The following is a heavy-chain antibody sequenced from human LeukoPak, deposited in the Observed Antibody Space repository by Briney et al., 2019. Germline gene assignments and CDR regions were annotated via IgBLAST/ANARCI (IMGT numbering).Heavy chain of an antibody. D-gene: IGHD3-10*01. Sequence: SVKVSCKASGGTFSSYAISWVRQAPGQGLEWMGGIIPIFGTANYAQKFQGRVTTTADKSTSTAYMELSSLRSEDTAVYYCARAIRGSKIASRYYFYYMDVWGKGTTVTVSS. CDR3: ARAIRGSKIASRYYFYYMDV. J-gene: IGHJ6*03. V-gene: IGHV1-69*06. CDR2: IIPIFGTA. CDR1: GGTFSSYA.